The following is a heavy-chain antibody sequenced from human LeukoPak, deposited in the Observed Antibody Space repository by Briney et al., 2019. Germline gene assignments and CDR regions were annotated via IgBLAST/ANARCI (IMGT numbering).Heavy chain of an antibody. D-gene: IGHD2-15*01. CDR1: GFTFSSYW. Sequence: GGSLRLSCAASGFTFSSYWMHWVRQAPGKGLVWVSRINSDGSSTSYADSVKGRFTISRDNAKNTLYLQMNSLRAEVTAVYYCAREGTVVVAAKKIDYWGQGTLVTVSS. CDR3: AREGTVVVAAKKIDY. V-gene: IGHV3-74*01. J-gene: IGHJ4*02. CDR2: INSDGSST.